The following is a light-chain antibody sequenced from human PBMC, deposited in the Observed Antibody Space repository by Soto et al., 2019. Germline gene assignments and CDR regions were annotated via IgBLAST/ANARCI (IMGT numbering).Light chain of an antibody. CDR2: SAS. Sequence: IQLTQSPSSLSASVGDRVTITCRASQGISSYLAWYQQKPGKAPNLLICSASTLQSGVPSRFGGSGSGTDFTLTISSLQPEDFATYYCQQLNSYPLTFGGGTKVEIK. CDR1: QGISSY. V-gene: IGKV1-9*01. J-gene: IGKJ4*01. CDR3: QQLNSYPLT.